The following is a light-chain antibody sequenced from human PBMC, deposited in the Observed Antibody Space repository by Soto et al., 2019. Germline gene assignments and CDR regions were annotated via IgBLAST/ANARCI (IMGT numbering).Light chain of an antibody. Sequence: DIQMTQSPSSLSASVGDRVTITCRASQGISNYLAWYQQKPGKVPKLLIYAASTLQSGVPSRFSGSGSGTEFTLTISSLQAEDVATYYCQKYNSAPRTVGQGTKVEIK. CDR1: QGISNY. CDR3: QKYNSAPRT. CDR2: AAS. J-gene: IGKJ1*01. V-gene: IGKV1-27*01.